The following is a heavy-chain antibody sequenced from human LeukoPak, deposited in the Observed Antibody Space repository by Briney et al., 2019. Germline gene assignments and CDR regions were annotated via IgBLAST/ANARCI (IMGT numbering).Heavy chain of an antibody. Sequence: ASVKVSCKASGYTFTNYGFSWVRQAPGQGLEWMGWISAYNGNTNYAQKLQGRVTMTTDTSTSTAYMELRSLTSDDTAVYYCARDRRGYSYGPPTSDYWGQGTLVTVSS. D-gene: IGHD5-18*01. CDR3: ARDRRGYSYGPPTSDY. CDR1: GYTFTNYG. J-gene: IGHJ4*02. V-gene: IGHV1-18*01. CDR2: ISAYNGNT.